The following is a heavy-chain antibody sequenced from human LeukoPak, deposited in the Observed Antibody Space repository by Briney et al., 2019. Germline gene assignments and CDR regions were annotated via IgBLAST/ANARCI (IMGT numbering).Heavy chain of an antibody. CDR1: GFSFSGYS. D-gene: IGHD6-6*01. CDR2: ISSGSRTI. J-gene: IGHJ4*01. V-gene: IGHV3-48*04. CDR3: VRESIRGTRDFDY. Sequence: GGSLRLSCVASGFSFSGYSMNWVRQAPGKGLDWVSYISSGSRTIFYGDSVKGRFTISRDNAKDSLYLQMNSLRAEDTAVYYCVRESIRGTRDFDYWGHGTLVTVSS.